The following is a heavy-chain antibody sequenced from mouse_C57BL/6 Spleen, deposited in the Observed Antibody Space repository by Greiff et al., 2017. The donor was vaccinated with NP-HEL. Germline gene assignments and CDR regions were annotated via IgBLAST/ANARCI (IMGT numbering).Heavy chain of an antibody. CDR1: GYTFTSYW. D-gene: IGHD1-1*01. Sequence: QVQLQQPGAELVRPRTSVKLSCKASGYTFTSYWMHWVKQRPGQGLEWIGVIDPSDSYTNYNQKFKGKATLTVDTSSSTAYMQLSSLTSEDSAVYYCARKDYYGSSYGDYWGQGTTLTVSS. J-gene: IGHJ2*01. CDR3: ARKDYYGSSYGDY. V-gene: IGHV1-59*01. CDR2: IDPSDSYT.